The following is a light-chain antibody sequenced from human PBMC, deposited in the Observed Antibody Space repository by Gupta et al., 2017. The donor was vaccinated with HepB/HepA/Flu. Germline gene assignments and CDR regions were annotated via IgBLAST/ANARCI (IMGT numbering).Light chain of an antibody. J-gene: IGKJ5*01. CDR1: QSVSSN. Sequence: EIVLTQSPATLSVSPGEGATLSCRASQSVSSNLAWYQQKAGQAPRLLIYGASTRATGIPARFSGSGSGTEFTLTISSLQSEDFAVYYCQQYKKWPPTFGRGTRLEIK. V-gene: IGKV3-15*01. CDR3: QQYKKWPPT. CDR2: GAS.